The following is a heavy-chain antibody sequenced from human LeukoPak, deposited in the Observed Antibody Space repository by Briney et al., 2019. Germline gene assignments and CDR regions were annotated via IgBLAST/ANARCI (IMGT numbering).Heavy chain of an antibody. D-gene: IGHD3-10*01. V-gene: IGHV1-69*13. Sequence: SVKVSCKASGGTFSSYAISWVRQAPGQGLEWMGGIIPIFGTANYAQKFQGRVTITADESTSTSYMELSSLRSEDTAVYYCARVARSTTYYYGSGSYPVDAFDIWSQGTMVTVSS. J-gene: IGHJ3*02. CDR2: IIPIFGTA. CDR3: ARVARSTTYYYGSGSYPVDAFDI. CDR1: GGTFSSYA.